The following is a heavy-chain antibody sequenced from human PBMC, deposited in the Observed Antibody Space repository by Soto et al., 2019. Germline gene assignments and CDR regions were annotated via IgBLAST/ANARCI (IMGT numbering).Heavy chain of an antibody. V-gene: IGHV4-39*01. CDR1: GGYITSDSYY. D-gene: IGHD5-12*01. CDR3: ARHLSESGYDLNY. J-gene: IGHJ4*02. Sequence: QLQLQESGPGLVKPSETLSLTCTVSGGYITSDSYYWAWIRQPPGKGLEWIGSIYFSGSTYYNSALKSRLAISTDMSKNQFSLNLSSVTDADTAVYYCARHLSESGYDLNYWGQGTPVTVSS. CDR2: IYFSGST.